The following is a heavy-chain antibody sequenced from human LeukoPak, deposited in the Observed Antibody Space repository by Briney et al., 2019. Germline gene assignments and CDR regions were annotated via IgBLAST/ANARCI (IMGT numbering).Heavy chain of an antibody. Sequence: ASVKVSCKASGYTFTSYGISWVRQAPGQGLEWMGWISAYNGNTNYAQKLRGRVTMTTDTSTSTAYMELRSLRSDDTAVYYCARDGKYSSSKYFQHWGQGTLVTVSS. CDR2: ISAYNGNT. CDR1: GYTFTSYG. CDR3: ARDGKYSSSKYFQH. V-gene: IGHV1-18*01. D-gene: IGHD6-6*01. J-gene: IGHJ1*01.